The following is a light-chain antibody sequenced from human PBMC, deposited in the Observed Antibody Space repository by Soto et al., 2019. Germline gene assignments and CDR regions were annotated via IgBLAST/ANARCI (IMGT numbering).Light chain of an antibody. J-gene: IGKJ1*01. CDR3: QXYNNWPMT. CDR2: GES. Sequence: IVMTQSPATLSGSAGERPTLSCRASQSVRSNLAWYQQKPGQAPRILIYGESTRATGIPDRMSGSGAGTEVTLTISRLQSEDFAVYYCQXYNNWPMTCGQGTKVDIK. V-gene: IGKV3-15*01. CDR1: QSVRSN.